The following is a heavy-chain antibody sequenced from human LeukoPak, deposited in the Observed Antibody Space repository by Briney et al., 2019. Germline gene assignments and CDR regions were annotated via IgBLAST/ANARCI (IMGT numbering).Heavy chain of an antibody. CDR1: GYTFTSYG. Sequence: EASVKVSCKASGYTFTSYGISWVRQAPGQGLEWMGWISAYNGNTNYAQKFQGGVTMTTDTSTSTVYMELRSLRSDDTAVYYCARAAISKDGSGYFYWGQGTLVTVSS. D-gene: IGHD3-22*01. CDR3: ARAAISKDGSGYFY. CDR2: ISAYNGNT. J-gene: IGHJ4*02. V-gene: IGHV1-18*01.